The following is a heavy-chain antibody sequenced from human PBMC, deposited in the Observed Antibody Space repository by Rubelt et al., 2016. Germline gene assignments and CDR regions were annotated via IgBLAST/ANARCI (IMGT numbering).Heavy chain of an antibody. CDR2: IFHSGST. Sequence: GKGLEWIGEIFHSGSTNYNPSLKSRVTISIAKSKNQFSLKLNSVTAADTAVYYCASYYFDSSGYYKFFDHWGQGTLVTVSS. J-gene: IGHJ4*02. D-gene: IGHD3-22*01. CDR3: ASYYFDSSGYYKFFDH. V-gene: IGHV4-4*02.